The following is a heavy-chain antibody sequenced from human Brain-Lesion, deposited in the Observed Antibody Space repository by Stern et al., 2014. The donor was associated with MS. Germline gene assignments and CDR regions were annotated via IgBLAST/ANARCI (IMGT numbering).Heavy chain of an antibody. J-gene: IGHJ6*02. V-gene: IGHV4-61*02. CDR2: IFNSGST. D-gene: IGHD2-2*01. Sequence: VQLVQSGPGLVKPSQTLSLSCTVSGGSISSGGYYWSWIRQPAGKGLEWIGRIFNSGSTSYNPSLKSRVTLSIATSKTQFPLRLNSMTAADTAVYYCARGRVVPGFQYYATDVWGQGTTVIVSS. CDR3: ARGRVVPGFQYYATDV. CDR1: GGSISSGGYY.